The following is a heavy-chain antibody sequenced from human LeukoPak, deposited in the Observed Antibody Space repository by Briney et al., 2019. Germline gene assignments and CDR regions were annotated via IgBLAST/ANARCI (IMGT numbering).Heavy chain of an antibody. J-gene: IGHJ4*02. CDR2: ISSSSSYI. D-gene: IGHD4-23*01. Sequence: PGGSLRLSCAASGFTFSSYSMSWVRQAPGKGLEWVSSISSSSSYIYYADSLKGRFTISRDSAKNSLYLQMNSLRTEDTAFYYCAKAEGFFGGYYDHWGQGTLVTVSS. CDR1: GFTFSSYS. CDR3: AKAEGFFGGYYDH. V-gene: IGHV3-21*04.